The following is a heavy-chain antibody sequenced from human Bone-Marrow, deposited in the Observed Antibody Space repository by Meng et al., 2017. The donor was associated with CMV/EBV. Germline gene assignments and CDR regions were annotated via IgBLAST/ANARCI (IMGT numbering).Heavy chain of an antibody. CDR2: IRSKAYGGTT. CDR1: GFTFGDNA. D-gene: IGHD3-16*02. Sequence: GESLKISCTVSGFTFGDNAMSWVCQAPGTGLEWVGFIRSKAYGGTTEYAASVKGRFIISRDDSKSIAYLQMNSLKTEDTAVYYCNREYDNVWWSYRPLYGMDAWGQATTVTVSS. V-gene: IGHV3-49*04. J-gene: IGHJ6*02. CDR3: NREYDNVWWSYRPLYGMDA.